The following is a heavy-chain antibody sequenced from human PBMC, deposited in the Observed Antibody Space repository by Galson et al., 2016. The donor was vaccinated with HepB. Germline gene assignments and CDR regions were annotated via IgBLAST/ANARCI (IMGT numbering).Heavy chain of an antibody. Sequence: SLRLSCAASGFTFSWFGMHWVRQAPGKGLEWVSYISRDSSTTHYADSVKGRFTISRDNAQNSLYLQLNSLSDEDTAVYYCARTYSSTWLDAFDIWGQGTMVTVSS. D-gene: IGHD6-13*01. CDR1: GFTFSWFG. CDR3: ARTYSSTWLDAFDI. V-gene: IGHV3-48*02. CDR2: ISRDSSTT. J-gene: IGHJ3*02.